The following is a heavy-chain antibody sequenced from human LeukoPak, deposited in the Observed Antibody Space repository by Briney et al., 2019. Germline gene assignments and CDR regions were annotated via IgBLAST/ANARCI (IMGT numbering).Heavy chain of an antibody. CDR2: ISADNGKT. CDR3: ARDRFGYCNRASCYSPHFDD. V-gene: IGHV1-18*01. Sequence: GASVKVSRKTSGYIFSIYGISWVRPAPGQGREWVGWISADNGKTKYAHNSQGRVTMTTDTSTRIGYMELRSLRSDDTAVYYSARDRFGYCNRASCYSPHFDDWGQGTLVTISS. CDR1: GYIFSIYG. J-gene: IGHJ4*02. D-gene: IGHD2-2*03.